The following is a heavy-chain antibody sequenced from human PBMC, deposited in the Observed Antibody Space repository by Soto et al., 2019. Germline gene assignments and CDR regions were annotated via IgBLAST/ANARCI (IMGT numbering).Heavy chain of an antibody. CDR3: AAPYYYDRSGYCPTPLDQ. J-gene: IGHJ4*02. CDR2: IVVGSGNT. Sequence: ASVKVSCKASGFTFTSSAVQWVRQARGQRLEWIGWIVVGSGNTNYAQKFQERVTITRDMSTSTAYMELSSLRSEDTAVYYCAAPYYYDRSGYCPTPLDQWGQGTLVTVSS. CDR1: GFTFTSSA. D-gene: IGHD3-22*01. V-gene: IGHV1-58*01.